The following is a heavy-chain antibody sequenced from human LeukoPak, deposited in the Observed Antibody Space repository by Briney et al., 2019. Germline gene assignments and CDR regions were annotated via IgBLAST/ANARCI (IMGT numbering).Heavy chain of an antibody. CDR2: IYSGGET. V-gene: IGHV3-66*01. CDR3: TRDPPAVAINTYA. Sequence: PGGSLRLSCAASGVSVSSNFMIWVRQAPGKGLEWVSLIYSGGETSYADSVKGRFSISRDNSKNTLYLQMNSLRVEDTPVYYCTRDPPAVAINTYAWGQGTLVTVSS. J-gene: IGHJ5*02. CDR1: GVSVSSNF. D-gene: IGHD6-13*01.